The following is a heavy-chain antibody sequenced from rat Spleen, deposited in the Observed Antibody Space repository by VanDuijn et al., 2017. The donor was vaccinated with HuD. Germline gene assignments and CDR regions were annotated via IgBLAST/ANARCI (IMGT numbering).Heavy chain of an antibody. D-gene: IGHD1-11*01. Sequence: EVQLVESGGGLVQPGRSLKLSCVASVFTFNTYWMKWIRQAPGTGLEWVASSTNTGGSIYYPDSVNGRFTISRDTAQNNLYLQMNSLRSEDTATYYCTRDPGRGPDYWGQGVMVTVSS. V-gene: IGHV5-31*01. CDR3: TRDPGRGPDY. J-gene: IGHJ2*01. CDR1: VFTFNTYW. CDR2: STNTGGSI.